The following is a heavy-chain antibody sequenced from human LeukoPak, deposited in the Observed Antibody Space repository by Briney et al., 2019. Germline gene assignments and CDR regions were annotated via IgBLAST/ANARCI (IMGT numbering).Heavy chain of an antibody. V-gene: IGHV3-74*01. CDR3: ARRLSGGGWYTPGLGYFDL. Sequence: GGSLRLSCEASGFTFNGHWMHWVRQAPGKGLVRVSLINGDGSSTSYADSVKGRFTISRDNAKNTLYLQMNSLRAEDTAVYYCARRLSGGGWYTPGLGYFDLWGRGTLVTVSS. CDR2: INGDGSST. CDR1: GFTFNGHW. J-gene: IGHJ2*01. D-gene: IGHD6-19*01.